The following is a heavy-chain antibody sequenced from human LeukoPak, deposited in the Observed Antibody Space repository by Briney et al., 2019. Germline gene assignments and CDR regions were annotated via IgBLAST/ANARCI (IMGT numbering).Heavy chain of an antibody. Sequence: PGGSLRLSCEASGFTFSNYSMNWVRQAPGKGLEWVSSISSSSNYIYYADSVKGRFTISRDNAKNSLYLQMNSLRAEDTAVYYCARDPSSGWYLKGWFDPWGQGTLVTVSS. CDR3: ARDPSSGWYLKGWFDP. V-gene: IGHV3-21*01. J-gene: IGHJ5*02. CDR2: ISSSSNYI. CDR1: GFTFSNYS. D-gene: IGHD6-19*01.